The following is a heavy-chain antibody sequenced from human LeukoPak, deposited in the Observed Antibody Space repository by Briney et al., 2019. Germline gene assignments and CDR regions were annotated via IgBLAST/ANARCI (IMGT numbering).Heavy chain of an antibody. CDR3: ARHPTVTTNWFDP. D-gene: IGHD4-11*01. V-gene: IGHV4-59*08. Sequence: SQTLSLTCPVAAGSISIYYCSWIRQPPGKGLGWIGYIYYSGSTNYNPSLKSRVTISVDTSKNQFSLKLSSVTAADTAVYYCARHPTVTTNWFDPWGQGTLVTVSS. CDR2: IYYSGST. CDR1: AGSISIYY. J-gene: IGHJ5*02.